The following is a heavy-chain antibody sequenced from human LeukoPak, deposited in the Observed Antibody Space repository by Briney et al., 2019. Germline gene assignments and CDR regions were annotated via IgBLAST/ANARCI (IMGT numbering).Heavy chain of an antibody. J-gene: IGHJ3*02. Sequence: ASVTVSFTAAGYTFTSYGISWVRQAPGQGLEWMAWISPYNGNTNYAQKLQGRVIMTTDTSTSTAYMELRSLRSDDTAVYYCARADNLVVLDAFDIWGQGTMVTVSS. D-gene: IGHD3-22*01. V-gene: IGHV1-18*01. CDR2: ISPYNGNT. CDR1: GYTFTSYG. CDR3: ARADNLVVLDAFDI.